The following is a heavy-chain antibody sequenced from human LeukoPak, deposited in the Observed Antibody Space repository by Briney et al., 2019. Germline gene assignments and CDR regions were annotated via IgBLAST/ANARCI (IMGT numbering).Heavy chain of an antibody. CDR3: ASLRVPGDFDY. V-gene: IGHV4-34*01. D-gene: IGHD3-16*01. CDR2: IYYSGST. CDR1: GGSFSGYY. J-gene: IGHJ4*02. Sequence: SETLSLTCAVYGGSFSGYYWSWIRQPPGKGLEWIGSIYYSGSTYYNPSLKSRVTISVDTSKNQFSLRLTSVTAADTAVYYCASLRVPGDFDYWGQGTLVTVSS.